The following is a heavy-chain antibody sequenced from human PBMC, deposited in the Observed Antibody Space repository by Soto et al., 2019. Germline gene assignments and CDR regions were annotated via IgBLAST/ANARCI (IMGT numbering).Heavy chain of an antibody. V-gene: IGHV4-39*01. CDR1: GGSISSSSYY. Sequence: QLQLQESGPGLVKPSETLSLTCTVSGGSISSSSYYWGWIRQPPGKGLKWIGSIYYSGSTYYNPTLKSRVTISVDTSENQFTLRLSSVTAADTAVYYCARRGSSSWYGYWGQGTLVTVSS. D-gene: IGHD6-13*01. CDR3: ARRGSSSWYGY. J-gene: IGHJ4*02. CDR2: IYYSGST.